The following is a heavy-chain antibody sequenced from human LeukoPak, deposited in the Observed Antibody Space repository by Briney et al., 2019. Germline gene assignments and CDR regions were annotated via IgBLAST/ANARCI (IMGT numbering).Heavy chain of an antibody. CDR1: GFTFSNYW. V-gene: IGHV3-74*01. D-gene: IGHD4-17*01. J-gene: IGHJ4*02. CDR3: ALPLRDGDFYFDY. CDR2: INRDGRST. Sequence: GGSLRLSCAASGFTFSNYWMHWVREAPGKGLVWVSRINRDGRSTNYADSVKGRFTLSRDNAKNTVFLQMNSLRAEDTAVYYCALPLRDGDFYFDYWGQGALVTVSS.